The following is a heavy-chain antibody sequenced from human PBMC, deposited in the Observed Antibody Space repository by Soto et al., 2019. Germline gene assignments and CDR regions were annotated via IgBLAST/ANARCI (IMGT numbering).Heavy chain of an antibody. D-gene: IGHD3-16*01. CDR1: GGTFSSYA. V-gene: IGHV1-69*06. CDR2: IIPIFGTA. Sequence: QEQLVQSGAEVKKPGSSVKVSCKASGGTFSSYAISWVRQAPGQGLEWMGGIIPIFGTANYAQKFQGRVTITADKSTSTAYMELSSLRSEDTAVYYCTSSDTSWGYYYYGMDVWGQGTTVTVSS. CDR3: TSSDTSWGYYYYGMDV. J-gene: IGHJ6*02.